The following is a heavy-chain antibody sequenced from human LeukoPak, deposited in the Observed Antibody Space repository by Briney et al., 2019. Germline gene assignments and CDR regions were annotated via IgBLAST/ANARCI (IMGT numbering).Heavy chain of an antibody. J-gene: IGHJ5*02. CDR1: GLTINNYW. CDR2: IRQDGGAT. CDR3: ARDGDLYGSKTYYEGQGLGWNWLDP. D-gene: IGHD3-16*01. Sequence: GGSLRLSCAASGLTINNYWMSWLRQAPGKGLEWVANIRQDGGATFYVDSVKGRFTISRDNAKNSLYLQMNSLRPEDTAVYYCARDGDLYGSKTYYEGQGLGWNWLDPWGQGTLVTVSS. V-gene: IGHV3-7*01.